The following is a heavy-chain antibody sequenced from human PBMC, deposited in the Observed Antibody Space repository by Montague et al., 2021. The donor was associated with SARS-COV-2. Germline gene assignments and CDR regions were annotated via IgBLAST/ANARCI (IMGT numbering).Heavy chain of an antibody. Sequence: QSGAEVKKPGESLTISCNASGYIFTKYWIGWVRQMPGKGLEWMGIIYPGDSDTRYSPSFQGQVTMSVDKSISTAYLQWSRLKVSDTAIYFCARVRPHGGSLTLGGLDPWGQGTLVTVAS. CDR2: IYPGDSDT. CDR1: GYIFTKYW. CDR3: ARVRPHGGSLTLGGLDP. J-gene: IGHJ5*02. D-gene: IGHD3-16*01. V-gene: IGHV5-51*03.